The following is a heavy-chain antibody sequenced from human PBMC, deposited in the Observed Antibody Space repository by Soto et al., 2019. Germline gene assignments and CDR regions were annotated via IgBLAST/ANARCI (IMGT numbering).Heavy chain of an antibody. CDR3: ARVFSNYDVWSGYLYY. CDR2: ISAYNGNT. J-gene: IGHJ4*01. V-gene: IGHV1-18*01. Sequence: ASVKVSCKASGYTFTTYGISWVRQAPGQGLEWKGWISAYNGNTNYAQKLQGRVTMNTDTSTSTAYMELRSLGSDDTAVYYCARVFSNYDVWSGYLYYRAQRTLVTVSS. D-gene: IGHD3-3*01. CDR1: GYTFTTYG.